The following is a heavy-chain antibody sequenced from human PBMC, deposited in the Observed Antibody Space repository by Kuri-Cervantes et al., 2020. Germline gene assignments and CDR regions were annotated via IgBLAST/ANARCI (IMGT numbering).Heavy chain of an antibody. CDR3: ARVSGHILRAYGMDV. V-gene: IGHV3-74*01. J-gene: IGHJ6*02. Sequence: LSLTCAASGFTFSSYWMHWVRQGPGKGLEWVSRISSDGRITTYADSVRGRFTISRDNAKNMLYLQMNSLRAEDTAVYYCARVSGHILRAYGMDVWGQGTTVTVSS. CDR2: ISSDGRIT. CDR1: GFTFSSYW.